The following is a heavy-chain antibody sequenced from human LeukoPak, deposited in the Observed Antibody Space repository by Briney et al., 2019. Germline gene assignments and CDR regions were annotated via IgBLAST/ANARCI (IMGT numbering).Heavy chain of an antibody. D-gene: IGHD4-11*01. V-gene: IGHV1-2*06. Sequence: ASMKVSCKASGYAFSGHFIHWVRQAPGQGLEWMGRINPNSGDTNYAQKFQGRVTMTWDTSSSTSYMELSRLRSDDTAMYYCAREWTPYSNYVFWFDPWGQGTLVTVSS. CDR3: AREWTPYSNYVFWFDP. CDR2: INPNSGDT. CDR1: GYAFSGHF. J-gene: IGHJ5*02.